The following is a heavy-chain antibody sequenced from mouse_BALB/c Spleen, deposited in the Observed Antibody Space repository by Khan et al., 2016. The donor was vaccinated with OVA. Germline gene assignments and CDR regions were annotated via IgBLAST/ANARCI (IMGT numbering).Heavy chain of an antibody. CDR2: MIYTGYT. Sequence: MQLEESGPSLVKPSQTLSLTCSVTGDSITSGYWSWIRKFPGNKLEYMGYMIYTGYTDYNPPLKSRIAITRHTSKNQYYLQLNSVTTEDTATYYCARSTYRYAFAYWGQGTLVTVSA. J-gene: IGHJ3*01. CDR1: GDSITSGY. V-gene: IGHV3-8*02. CDR3: ARSTYRYAFAY. D-gene: IGHD2-14*01.